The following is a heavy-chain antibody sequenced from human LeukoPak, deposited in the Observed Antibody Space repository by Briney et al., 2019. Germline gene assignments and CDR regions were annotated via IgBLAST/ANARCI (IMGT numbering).Heavy chain of an antibody. CDR2: MNPNSGNT. CDR1: GYTFTSYD. V-gene: IGHV1-8*01. J-gene: IGHJ3*02. CDR3: ARYDGSGALFDI. D-gene: IGHD1-1*01. Sequence: ASVKVPCKASGYTFTSYDINWVRQATGHGLEWMGWMNPNSGNTGYAQKFQGRVTMTRNTSISTAYMELSSLRSEDTAVYYCARYDGSGALFDIWGQGTMVTVSS.